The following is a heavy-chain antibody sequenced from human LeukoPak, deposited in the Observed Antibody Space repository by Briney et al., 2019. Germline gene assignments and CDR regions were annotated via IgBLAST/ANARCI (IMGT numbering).Heavy chain of an antibody. CDR3: TRGRLNAAGWYFDL. CDR1: GFTITDNY. D-gene: IGHD3-16*01. V-gene: IGHV3-53*01. CDR2: IFAGGVP. Sequence: PGGSLRLSCAASGFTITDNYMTWVRQAATEGLQWVSGIFAGGVPSYAASVKDRFIISKDNSKNTLYLQMNNLRADDTAVYYCTRGRLNAAGWYFDLWGRGALFTVSS. J-gene: IGHJ2*01.